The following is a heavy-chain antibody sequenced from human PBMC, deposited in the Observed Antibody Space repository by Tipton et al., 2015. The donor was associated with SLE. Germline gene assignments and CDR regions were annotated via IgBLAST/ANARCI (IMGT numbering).Heavy chain of an antibody. CDR2: IYYSGST. Sequence: LRLSCTVSGGSISSYYWSWIRQPPGKGLEWIGYIYYSGSTNYNPSLKSRVTISVDTSKNQFSLKLSSVTAADTAVYYCARSSGWYADWFDPWGQGTLVTVSS. CDR1: GGSISSYY. J-gene: IGHJ5*02. D-gene: IGHD6-19*01. V-gene: IGHV4-59*01. CDR3: ARSSGWYADWFDP.